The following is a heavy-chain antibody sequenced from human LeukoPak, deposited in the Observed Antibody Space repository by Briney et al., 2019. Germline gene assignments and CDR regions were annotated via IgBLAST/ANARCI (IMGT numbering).Heavy chain of an antibody. CDR1: GGSFSGYY. Sequence: PSETPSLTCAVYGGSFSGYYWSWIRQPPGKGLEWIGEINHSGSTNYNPSLKSRVTISVDTSKNQFSLKLSSVTAADTAVYYCARGRGTVPAARYYYYYYGMDVWGQGTTVTVSS. V-gene: IGHV4-34*01. D-gene: IGHD2-2*01. J-gene: IGHJ6*02. CDR2: INHSGST. CDR3: ARGRGTVPAARYYYYYYGMDV.